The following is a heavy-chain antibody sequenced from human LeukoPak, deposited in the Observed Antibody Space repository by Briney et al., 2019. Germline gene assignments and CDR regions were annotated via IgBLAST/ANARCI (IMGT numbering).Heavy chain of an antibody. CDR1: GGSISTHY. J-gene: IGHJ5*02. D-gene: IGHD6-25*01. CDR2: MRYDGST. CDR3: ARGGEYSSEHNWFDP. Sequence: SEILSLTCIVSGGSISTHYWNWIRQPPGEGLEWIGYMRYDGSTNYNPSLKSRVIISMDMSKNQLSLKLTSVTAADTAVYYCARGGEYSSEHNWFDPWGQGTLVTVSS. V-gene: IGHV4-59*11.